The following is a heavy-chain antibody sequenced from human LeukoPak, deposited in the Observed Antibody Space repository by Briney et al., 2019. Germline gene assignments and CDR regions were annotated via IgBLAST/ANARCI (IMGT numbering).Heavy chain of an antibody. V-gene: IGHV4-59*01. CDR3: ARDRTAWSGYYNYYYGMDV. D-gene: IGHD3-3*01. CDR2: IYYSGST. J-gene: IGHJ6*02. Sequence: SETLSLTCAVYGGSFSGYYWSWIRQPPGKGLEWIGYIYYSGSTNYNPSLKSRVTISVDTSKNQFSLKLSSVTAADTAVYYCARDRTAWSGYYNYYYGMDVWGQGTTVTVSS. CDR1: GGSFSGYY.